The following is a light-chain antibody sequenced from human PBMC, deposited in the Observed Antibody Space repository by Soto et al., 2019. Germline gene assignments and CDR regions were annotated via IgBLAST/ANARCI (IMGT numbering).Light chain of an antibody. CDR3: QQYGSSPSYT. J-gene: IGKJ2*01. V-gene: IGKV3-20*01. CDR2: GAS. CDR1: QSVSSSY. Sequence: EIVLTQSPGTLSLSPGERATLSCRASQSVSSSYLAWYQQKPGQAPRLLIYGASSRATGIPDRFSGSGSGTDFTLTISRLEPEDFAVHYCQQYGSSPSYTFGHGTKLEIK.